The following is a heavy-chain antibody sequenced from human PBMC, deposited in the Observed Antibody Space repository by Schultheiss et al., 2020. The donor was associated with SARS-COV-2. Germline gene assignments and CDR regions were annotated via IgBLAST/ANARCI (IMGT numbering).Heavy chain of an antibody. CDR3: ARAREGAFDI. V-gene: IGHV4-59*10. CDR1: GGSFSGYY. J-gene: IGHJ3*02. CDR2: IYTSGST. Sequence: SQTLSLTCAVYGGSFSGYYWSWIRQPPGKGLEWIGRIYTSGSTNYNPSLKSRVTISVDTSKNQFSLKLSSVTAADTAVYYCARAREGAFDIWGQGTMVTVSS.